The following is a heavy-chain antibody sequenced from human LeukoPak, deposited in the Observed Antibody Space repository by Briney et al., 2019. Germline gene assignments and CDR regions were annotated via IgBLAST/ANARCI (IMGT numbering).Heavy chain of an antibody. CDR1: GYSISSGYY. CDR3: ARWLQLGWFDP. Sequence: PSETLSLTCTVSGYSISSGYYWGWIRQPPGKGLEWIGSIYHSGSTYYNPSLKSRVTISVDTSKNQFSLKLSSVTAADTAVYYCARWLQLGWFDPWGQGTLVTVSS. CDR2: IYHSGST. V-gene: IGHV4-38-2*02. D-gene: IGHD5-24*01. J-gene: IGHJ5*02.